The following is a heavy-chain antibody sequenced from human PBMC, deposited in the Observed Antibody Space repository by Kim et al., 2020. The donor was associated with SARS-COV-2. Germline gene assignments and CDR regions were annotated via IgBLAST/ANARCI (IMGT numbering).Heavy chain of an antibody. J-gene: IGHJ6*02. CDR2: ISSSGSTI. D-gene: IGHD2-15*01. CDR1: GFTFSSYE. CDR3: ARVSPVFIVVVVAATDRGLDV. V-gene: IGHV3-48*03. Sequence: GGSLRLSCAASGFTFSSYEMNWVRQAPGKGLEWVSYISSSGSTIYYADSVKGRFTISRDNAKNSLYLQMNSLRAEDTAVYYCARVSPVFIVVVVAATDRGLDVWGQATKVTL.